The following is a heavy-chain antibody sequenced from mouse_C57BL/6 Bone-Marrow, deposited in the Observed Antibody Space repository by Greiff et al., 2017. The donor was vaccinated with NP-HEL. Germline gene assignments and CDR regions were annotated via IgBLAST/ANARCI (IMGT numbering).Heavy chain of an antibody. Sequence: QVHVKQSGAELAKPGASVKLSCKASGYTFTSYWMHWVKQRPGQGLEWIGYINPSSGYTKYNQKFKDKATLTADKSSSTAYMQLSSLTYEDSAVYYCARTRITTVVAKGYFDYWGQGTTLTVSS. D-gene: IGHD1-1*01. CDR3: ARTRITTVVAKGYFDY. CDR1: GYTFTSYW. CDR2: INPSSGYT. J-gene: IGHJ2*01. V-gene: IGHV1-7*01.